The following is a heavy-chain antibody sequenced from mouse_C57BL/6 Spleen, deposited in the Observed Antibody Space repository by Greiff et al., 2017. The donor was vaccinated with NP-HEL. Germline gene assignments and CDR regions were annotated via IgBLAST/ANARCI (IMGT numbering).Heavy chain of an antibody. J-gene: IGHJ1*03. Sequence: QVQLKQPGAELVRPGSSVKLSCKASGYTFTSYWMHWVKQRPIQGLEWIGNIDPSDSETHYNQKFKDKATLTVDKSSSTAYMQLSSLTSEDSAVYYCARYGSSSRYFDVWGTGTTVTVSS. CDR2: IDPSDSET. CDR3: ARYGSSSRYFDV. V-gene: IGHV1-52*01. D-gene: IGHD1-1*01. CDR1: GYTFTSYW.